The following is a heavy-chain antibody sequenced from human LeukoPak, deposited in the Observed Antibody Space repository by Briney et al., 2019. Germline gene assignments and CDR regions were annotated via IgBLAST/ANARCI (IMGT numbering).Heavy chain of an antibody. J-gene: IGHJ4*02. CDR1: GGSISSYY. V-gene: IGHV4-59*01. D-gene: IGHD3-16*02. CDR3: ARGVMITFGGVIARGRPYYFDY. CDR2: IYYSGST. Sequence: SETLSLTCTVSGGSISSYYWSWIRQPPGKGLEWIGYIYYSGSTNYNPSLKSRVTISVDTSKNQFSLKLSSVTAADTAVYYCARGVMITFGGVIARGRPYYFDYWGQGTLVTVSS.